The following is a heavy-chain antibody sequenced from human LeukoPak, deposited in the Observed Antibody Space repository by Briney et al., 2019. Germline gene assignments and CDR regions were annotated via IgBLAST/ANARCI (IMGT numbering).Heavy chain of an antibody. J-gene: IGHJ6*04. Sequence: SETLSLTCTVAGGSVISGSHYWTWIRQSPGRGLEWIGYIYYSGSTNYNPSLKSRVTISVDTSKNQFSLKLSSVTAADTAVYYCARDYLTLATNYYFYYGMDVWGKGTTVIVSS. CDR3: ARDYLTLATNYYFYYGMDV. D-gene: IGHD5-12*01. V-gene: IGHV4-61*01. CDR1: GGSVISGSHY. CDR2: IYYSGST.